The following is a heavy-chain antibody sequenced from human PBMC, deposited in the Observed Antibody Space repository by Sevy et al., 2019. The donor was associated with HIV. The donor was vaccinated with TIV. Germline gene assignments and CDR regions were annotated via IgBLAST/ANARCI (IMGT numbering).Heavy chain of an antibody. CDR2: IYYSGST. CDR3: AREVVVTDTYYYYYYMDV. D-gene: IGHD2-21*02. Sequence: SETLSLTCTVSGGSISSYYWSWIRQPPGKGLEWIGYIYYSGSTNYNPSLKSRVTISVDTSKNQFSLKLSSVTADTAVYYCAREVVVTDTYYYYYYMDVWDKGTTVTVSS. V-gene: IGHV4-59*01. J-gene: IGHJ6*03. CDR1: GGSISSYY.